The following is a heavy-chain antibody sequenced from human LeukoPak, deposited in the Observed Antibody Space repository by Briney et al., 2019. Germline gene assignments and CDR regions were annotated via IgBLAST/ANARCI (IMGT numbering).Heavy chain of an antibody. V-gene: IGHV3-30*18. Sequence: GGSLRLSCAASGFTFSSYGMHWVRQAPGKGLEWVAVISYDGSNKYYADSVKGRFTISRDNSKNTLYLQMNSLRAEDTAVYYCAKDYAGYDSGDYYFDYWGQGTLVTVSS. D-gene: IGHD5-12*01. J-gene: IGHJ4*02. CDR3: AKDYAGYDSGDYYFDY. CDR2: ISYDGSNK. CDR1: GFTFSSYG.